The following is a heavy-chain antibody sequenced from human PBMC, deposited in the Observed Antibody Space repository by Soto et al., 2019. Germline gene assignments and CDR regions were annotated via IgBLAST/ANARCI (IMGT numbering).Heavy chain of an antibody. Sequence: SATLSLTCSVYGGSFRGYYWSWLSPPTGKGLEWIGEVNHSGSTNYNPSLKSRVTISVDTSKNQFSLKLSSVTAADTAVYYCARGSIGARLGYSSGWRFYYYYGMDGWDQGTTVTVSS. CDR1: GGSFRGYY. CDR2: VNHSGST. D-gene: IGHD6-19*01. CDR3: ARGSIGARLGYSSGWRFYYYYGMDG. J-gene: IGHJ6*02. V-gene: IGHV4-34*01.